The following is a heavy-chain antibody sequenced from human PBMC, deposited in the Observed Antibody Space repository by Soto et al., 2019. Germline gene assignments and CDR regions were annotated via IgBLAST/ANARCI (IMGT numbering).Heavy chain of an antibody. V-gene: IGHV3-48*02. CDR3: ARDPYDYDDTSGYYRH. J-gene: IGHJ4*02. Sequence: EVQLVESGGGLVQPGGSLRLSCAASGFTFSTYKMNWVRQAPGKGLEWVSYISSSSSTIYYADSVKGRFTISRDNDKNSPYLQMNSLRDEDTAVYYCARDPYDYDDTSGYYRHWGQGTLVTVSS. CDR2: ISSSSSTI. D-gene: IGHD3-22*01. CDR1: GFTFSTYK.